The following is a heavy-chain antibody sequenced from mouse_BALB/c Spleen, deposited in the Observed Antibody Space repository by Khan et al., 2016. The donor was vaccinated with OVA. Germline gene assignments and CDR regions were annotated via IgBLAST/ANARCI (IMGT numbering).Heavy chain of an antibody. V-gene: IGHV1-37*01. Sequence: EVQLQQSGPDLVKPGTSVKISCKASGYSFTDYFINWVKQAHGKSLEWIGRINPYNGDIFYNHKFEGKATLTVDESSDTAHMELLSLTSEDSAGYYGGRNEGQEGGYGEALDYWGQGTSVIVSS. CDR2: INPYNGDI. CDR1: GYSFTDYF. J-gene: IGHJ4*01. D-gene: IGHD2-2*01. CDR3: GRNEGQEGGYGEALDY.